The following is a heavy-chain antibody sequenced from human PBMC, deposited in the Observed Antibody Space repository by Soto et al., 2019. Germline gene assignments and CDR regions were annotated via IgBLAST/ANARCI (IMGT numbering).Heavy chain of an antibody. CDR3: ARDCPFGEGNCFGMDV. CDR1: GFTFSSYA. D-gene: IGHD3-10*01. V-gene: IGHV3-33*01. J-gene: IGHJ6*02. CDR2: IWYDGSNK. Sequence: GGSLRLSCAASGFTFSSYAMHWVRQAPGKGLEWVAVIWYDGSNKYYADSVKGRFTVSRDNSKNTLYLQMNSLRAEDTAVYSCARDCPFGEGNCFGMDVWGQGTTVTVSS.